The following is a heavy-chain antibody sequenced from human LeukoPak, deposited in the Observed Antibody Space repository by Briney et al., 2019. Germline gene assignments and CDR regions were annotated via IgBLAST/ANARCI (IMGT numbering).Heavy chain of an antibody. CDR3: TTDSLIGAAAGTNWFDP. D-gene: IGHD6-13*01. V-gene: IGHV3-15*01. Sequence: MAGGSLRLSCAASGFTFSNAWMSWVRQAPGKGLEWVGRIKSKTDGGTTDYAAPVKGRFTVSRDDSKNTLYLQMNSLKTEDTAVYYCTTDSLIGAAAGTNWFDPWGQGTLVTVSS. CDR2: IKSKTDGGTT. CDR1: GFTFSNAW. J-gene: IGHJ5*02.